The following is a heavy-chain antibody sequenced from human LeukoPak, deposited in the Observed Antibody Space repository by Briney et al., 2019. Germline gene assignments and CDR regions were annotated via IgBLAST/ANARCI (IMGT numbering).Heavy chain of an antibody. Sequence: SETLSLTCTVSDGAITGFSWSWIRQPPGKGLEWIGYIYFSGDTNYNPSLQSRVTLSVDTSKNQFSLKLTSVTAADTAVYYCARAVGSFDWLPLFDYWGQGTLVTVSS. CDR3: ARAVGSFDWLPLFDY. CDR1: DGAITGFS. J-gene: IGHJ4*02. CDR2: IYFSGDT. D-gene: IGHD3-9*01. V-gene: IGHV4-59*08.